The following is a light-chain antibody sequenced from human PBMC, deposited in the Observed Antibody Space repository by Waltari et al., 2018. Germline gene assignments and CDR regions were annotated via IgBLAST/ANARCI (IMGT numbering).Light chain of an antibody. V-gene: IGLV1-47*01. J-gene: IGLJ3*02. Sequence: QSVLTQAPSASETPGQRVTISCSGSSSNIGNNHVYWYQQLPGTAPKLLIYKNNQRPSGVPDRFSGSKSGTSASLAISGLRSEDEADFYCAAWDDSLSAWVFGGGTKLTVL. CDR1: SSNIGNNH. CDR3: AAWDDSLSAWV. CDR2: KNN.